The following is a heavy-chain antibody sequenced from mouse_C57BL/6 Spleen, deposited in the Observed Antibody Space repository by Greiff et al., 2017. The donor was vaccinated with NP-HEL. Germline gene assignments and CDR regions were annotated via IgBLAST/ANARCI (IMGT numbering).Heavy chain of an antibody. Sequence: QVQLQQPGTELVKPGASVKLSCKASGYTFTSYWMHWVKQRPGQGLEWIGNINPSNGGTNYNEKFKSKATLTVDKSSSTDYMQLSSLTSEDSAVYYCASHGSSRYYAMDCWGKGTSVTVSS. V-gene: IGHV1-53*01. CDR1: GYTFTSYW. J-gene: IGHJ4*01. CDR3: ASHGSSRYYAMDC. D-gene: IGHD1-1*01. CDR2: INPSNGGT.